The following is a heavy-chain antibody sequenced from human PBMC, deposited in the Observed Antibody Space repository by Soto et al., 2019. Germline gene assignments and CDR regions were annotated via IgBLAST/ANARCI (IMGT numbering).Heavy chain of an antibody. CDR1: GFSLSTSGVG. CDR2: IYWNDDK. Sequence: SGPTLVNPTQTLTLTCTFSGFSLSTSGVGVGWIRQPPGKALEWLGLIYWNDDKLYRPSLTSRLAITKDTSKNQVVLTMTSMDLVVTATYYCAHRRGSGELPCWGQGTLVTVSS. J-gene: IGHJ1*01. CDR3: AHRRGSGELPC. D-gene: IGHD3-10*01. V-gene: IGHV2-5*01.